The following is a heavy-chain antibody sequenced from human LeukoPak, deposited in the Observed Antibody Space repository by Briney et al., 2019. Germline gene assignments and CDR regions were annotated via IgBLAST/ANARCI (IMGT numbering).Heavy chain of an antibody. J-gene: IGHJ3*02. V-gene: IGHV3-20*04. CDR2: VNWNGGNT. Sequence: GGSLRLSCAASGFTFDDYGMTWVRQAPGKGLEWVSGVNWNGGNTGYADSVKGRFTISRDNAQNSLYLQMNSLRAEDMALYYCAKDLDGGLSAFDIWGQGTMVTVSS. CDR3: AKDLDGGLSAFDI. CDR1: GFTFDDYG. D-gene: IGHD2-8*02.